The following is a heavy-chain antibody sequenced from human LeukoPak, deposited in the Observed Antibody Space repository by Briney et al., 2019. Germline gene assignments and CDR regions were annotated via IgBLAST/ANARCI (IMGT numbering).Heavy chain of an antibody. D-gene: IGHD6-13*01. CDR3: ARRRIAAAGTGYNWFDP. CDR2: ISSSSTI. CDR1: GFTFSSYS. V-gene: IGHV3-48*01. J-gene: IGHJ5*02. Sequence: GGSLRLSCAASGFTFSSYSMNWVRQAPGKGLEWVSYISSSSTIYYADSVKGRFTISRDNAKNSLYLQMNSLRAEDTAVYYCARRRIAAAGTGYNWFDPWGQGTLVTVSS.